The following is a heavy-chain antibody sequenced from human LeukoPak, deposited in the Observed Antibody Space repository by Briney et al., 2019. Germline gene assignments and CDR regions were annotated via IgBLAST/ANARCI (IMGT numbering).Heavy chain of an antibody. Sequence: GGSLRLSCAASGFTFSSYGMSWVRQAPGKGLEWVSAISGSGGSTYYADSVKGRFTISRDNSKNTLYLQMNSLRAEDTAVYYCAKVPDSSGYYYWFDPWGQGTLVTVSS. J-gene: IGHJ5*02. CDR1: GFTFSSYG. D-gene: IGHD3-22*01. CDR3: AKVPDSSGYYYWFDP. CDR2: ISGSGGST. V-gene: IGHV3-23*01.